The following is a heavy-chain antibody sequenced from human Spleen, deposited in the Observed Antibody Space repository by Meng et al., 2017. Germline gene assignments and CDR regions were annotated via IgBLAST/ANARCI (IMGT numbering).Heavy chain of an antibody. D-gene: IGHD1-26*01. CDR2: INHSGGT. CDR3: AREASGDRWYFDI. CDR1: GFTFSDYY. J-gene: IGHJ2*01. V-gene: IGHV4-34*02. Sequence: QVQLVEVGGGLVQLGGSLRLTCAAYGFTFSDYYMTWIRQAPGKGLEWIGDINHSGGTNYNPSLKSRVTISVDTSKNQFSLKLTSVTAADTAVYYCAREASGDRWYFDIWGRGTLVTVSS.